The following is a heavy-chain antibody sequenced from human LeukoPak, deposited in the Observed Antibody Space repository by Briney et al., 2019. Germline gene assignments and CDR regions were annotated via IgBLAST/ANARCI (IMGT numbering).Heavy chain of an antibody. CDR1: GGSISGYY. J-gene: IGHJ4*02. CDR2: IYSSGGT. D-gene: IGHD5-12*01. CDR3: ARVYSGYHYYFDY. Sequence: SETLSLTCNVSGGSISGYYWSWIRQPPGKTLEWIGYIYSSGGTDYNPSLKSRAAISVDTSKDQFSLNLRSVTAADTAVYFCARVYSGYHYYFDYWGQGSLVTVSS. V-gene: IGHV4-4*09.